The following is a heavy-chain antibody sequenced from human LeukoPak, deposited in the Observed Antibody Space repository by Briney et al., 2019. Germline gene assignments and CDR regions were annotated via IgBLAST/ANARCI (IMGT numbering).Heavy chain of an antibody. CDR1: GFTFSSYW. Sequence: PGGSLRLSCAASGFTFSSYWMSWVRQAPGKGLEWVSVIYSGGSTYYADSVKGRFTISRDNSKNTLYLQMNSLRTEDTAVYYCAKSRIVGATGPDYWGQGTLVTVSS. V-gene: IGHV3-53*01. D-gene: IGHD1-26*01. CDR3: AKSRIVGATGPDY. J-gene: IGHJ4*02. CDR2: IYSGGST.